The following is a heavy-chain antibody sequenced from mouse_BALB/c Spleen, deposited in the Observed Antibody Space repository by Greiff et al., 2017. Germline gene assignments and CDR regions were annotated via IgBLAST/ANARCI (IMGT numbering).Heavy chain of an antibody. V-gene: IGHV7-1*02. CDR2: SRNKANDYTT. CDR1: GFTFSDFY. J-gene: IGHJ3*01. CDR3: GRDGPYYYGFAY. D-gene: IGHD2-1*01. Sequence: EVKLVESGGGLVQPGGSLRLSCATSGFTFSDFYMEWVRQPPGKRLEWIAASRNKANDYTTEYSASVKGRFIVSRDTSQSILYLQMNALRAEDTAIYYCGRDGPYYYGFAYWGQGTLVTVSA.